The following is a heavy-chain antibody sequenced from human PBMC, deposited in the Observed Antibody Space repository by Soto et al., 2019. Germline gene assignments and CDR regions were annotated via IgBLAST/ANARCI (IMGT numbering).Heavy chain of an antibody. CDR3: ARARVIGELLDC. CDR1: GFTFSSYG. V-gene: IGHV3-33*01. CDR2: IWYDGSNK. Sequence: GGSLRLSCAASGFTFSSYGMHWVRQAPGKGWEWVAVIWYDGSNKYYADSVKGRFTISRDNSKNTLYLQMSSPRAEDTAVYYCARARVIGELLDCWGQGTLVTVSS. J-gene: IGHJ4*02. D-gene: IGHD3-10*01.